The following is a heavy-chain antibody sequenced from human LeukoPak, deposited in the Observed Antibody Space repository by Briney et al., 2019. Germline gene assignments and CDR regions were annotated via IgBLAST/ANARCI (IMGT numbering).Heavy chain of an antibody. CDR1: GDSISNYY. CDR2: IYYGGST. Sequence: PSETLSLTCTVSGDSISNYYWNWIRQPPGKGLEWIGYIYYGGSTNYNPSLKSRVTTSIDTSKKQFSLKLSSVTAADTAVYYCAGSSSGKTFDYWGQGTLVTVSS. V-gene: IGHV4-59*01. CDR3: AGSSSGKTFDY. D-gene: IGHD3-22*01. J-gene: IGHJ4*02.